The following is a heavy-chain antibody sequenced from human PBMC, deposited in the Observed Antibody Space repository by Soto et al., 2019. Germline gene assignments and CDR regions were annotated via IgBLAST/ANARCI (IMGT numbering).Heavy chain of an antibody. CDR2: ISAYNGNT. CDR3: ARGPNVLLWFGELLYPDY. CDR1: GYTFTSYG. Sequence: ASVKVSCKASGYTFTSYGISWVRQAPGQGLEWMGWISAYNGNTNYAQKLQGRVTMTTDTSTSTAYMELRSLRSDDTAVYYCARGPNVLLWFGELLYPDYWGQGTLVTVSS. D-gene: IGHD3-10*01. V-gene: IGHV1-18*01. J-gene: IGHJ4*02.